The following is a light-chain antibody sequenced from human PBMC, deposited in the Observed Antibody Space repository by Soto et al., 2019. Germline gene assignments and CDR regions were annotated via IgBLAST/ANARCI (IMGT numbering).Light chain of an antibody. CDR3: QQYNNWPSWT. Sequence: EIVLTQSPATLSLSPGERATLSSRASQSVSSYLAWYQQKPGQAPRLLIYGASNRATGIPARFSGSGSGTEFTLTISSLQSEDFAVYYCQQYNNWPSWTFGQGTKVDI. CDR2: GAS. J-gene: IGKJ1*01. V-gene: IGKV3-15*01. CDR1: QSVSSY.